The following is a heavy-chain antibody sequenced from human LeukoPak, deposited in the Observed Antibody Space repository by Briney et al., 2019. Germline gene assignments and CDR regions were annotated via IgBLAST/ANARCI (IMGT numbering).Heavy chain of an antibody. J-gene: IGHJ4*02. Sequence: SETLSLTCTVSGGSINRSYYYWGWIRQPPGKGLEWIGSIYYSGNTYYNPSLKSRVTISVDASKNQFSLKLSSVTAADTAVYYCARLMTTVTSEYWGQGTLVTVSS. CDR1: GGSINRSYYY. CDR3: ARLMTTVTSEY. D-gene: IGHD4-17*01. CDR2: IYYSGNT. V-gene: IGHV4-39*01.